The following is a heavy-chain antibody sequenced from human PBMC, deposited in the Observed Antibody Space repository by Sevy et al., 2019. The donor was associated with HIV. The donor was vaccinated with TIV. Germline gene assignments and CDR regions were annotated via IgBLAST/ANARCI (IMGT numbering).Heavy chain of an antibody. CDR2: INPKSGGT. Sequence: ASVKVSCKSSEYTFTDYYIHWVRQAPGQGLEWMGWINPKSGGTNYVLQFQGRVTMTRDTSISTAYMELGRLRSDDTAVYYCARARYDSSGYNRYYFDYWGQGTLVTVSS. D-gene: IGHD3-22*01. CDR3: ARARYDSSGYNRYYFDY. CDR1: EYTFTDYY. V-gene: IGHV1-2*02. J-gene: IGHJ4*02.